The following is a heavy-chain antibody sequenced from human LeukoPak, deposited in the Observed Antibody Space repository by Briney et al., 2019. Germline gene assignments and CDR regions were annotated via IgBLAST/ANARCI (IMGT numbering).Heavy chain of an antibody. Sequence: RGCLRLSPAASRLALNSCAITSVRESPGNGRGCGSVISDSVATMLYTDTLKCRFTISRDESQNSLYLQISSLRAEDMAVYYCAKCRTGCEYNGLDVWGQGTTVTVSS. J-gene: IGHJ6*02. D-gene: IGHD2-2*01. CDR3: AKCRTGCEYNGLDV. CDR2: ISDSVATM. CDR1: RLALNSCA. V-gene: IGHV3-23*01.